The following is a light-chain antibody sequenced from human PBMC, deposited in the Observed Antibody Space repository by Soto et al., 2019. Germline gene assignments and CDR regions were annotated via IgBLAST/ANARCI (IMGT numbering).Light chain of an antibody. CDR1: NSDVGANNY. J-gene: IGLJ1*01. V-gene: IGLV2-14*03. CDR3: SAYAGSSTLYV. Sequence: QSVLTQPASVSGSPGQSITISCTGTNSDVGANNYVSWYQQHPGKAPKLMIYDVSKRPSGVSNRFSGSKSGNTASLTISGLQAEDGADFYCSAYAGSSTLYVFGSGTKVTAL. CDR2: DVS.